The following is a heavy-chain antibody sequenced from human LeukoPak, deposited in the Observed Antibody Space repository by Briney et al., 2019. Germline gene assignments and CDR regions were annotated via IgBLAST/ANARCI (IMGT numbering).Heavy chain of an antibody. CDR1: GGSISSYY. J-gene: IGHJ4*02. CDR2: IYYSGST. D-gene: IGHD1-7*01. Sequence: SETLSLTCTVSGGSISSYYWGWIRQPPGKGLEWIGYIYYSGSTNYNPSLKSRVTISVDTSKNQFSLKLSSVTAADTAVYYCARGNSPRYYFDYWGQGTLVTVSS. CDR3: ARGNSPRYYFDY. V-gene: IGHV4-59*08.